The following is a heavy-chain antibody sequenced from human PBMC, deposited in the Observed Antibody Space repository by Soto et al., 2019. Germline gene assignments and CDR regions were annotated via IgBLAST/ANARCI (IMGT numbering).Heavy chain of an antibody. V-gene: IGHV1-2*06. CDR3: ARDAAIGMNDY. Sequence: ASVKVSCKASGYIFTDYYMHWVRQAPGQELGWMGRINPNSGGTSYAQKFQGRVTMTRDTSTSTVYMELSSLRSEETAVYYCARDAAIGMNDYWGQGILVTVSS. CDR1: GYIFTDYY. J-gene: IGHJ4*02. D-gene: IGHD1-20*01. CDR2: INPNSGGT.